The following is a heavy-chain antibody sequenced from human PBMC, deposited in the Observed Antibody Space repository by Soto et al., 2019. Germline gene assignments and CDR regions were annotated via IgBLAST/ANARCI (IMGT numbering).Heavy chain of an antibody. V-gene: IGHV1-69*02. CDR3: ARPAILSSAFEI. D-gene: IGHD2-21*01. CDR2: IIPVVGIP. J-gene: IGHJ3*02. CDR1: GGTFSSST. Sequence: QVQLVQSGAEVKKPGSSVKVSCKALGGTFSSSTINWMRQAPGQGLEWMGRIIPVVGIPVYAQKFQGRVTLTADKSTNPAFMEPSRLRSEDTAVYYCARPAILSSAFEIWGQGTLVTVSS.